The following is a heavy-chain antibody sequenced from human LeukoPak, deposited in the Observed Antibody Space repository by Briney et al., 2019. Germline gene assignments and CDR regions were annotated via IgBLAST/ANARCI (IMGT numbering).Heavy chain of an antibody. V-gene: IGHV4-39*07. Sequence: SETLSLTCTVSGGSISISRHCWAWIRQPPGKGLDWIGTIHYTGTTYYNPSLRSRVSISVDRSTNQFSLRVSPVTAADTAVYYCATYGNSAVYWGQGTLVTVSS. D-gene: IGHD4-23*01. CDR2: IHYTGTT. J-gene: IGHJ4*02. CDR3: ATYGNSAVY. CDR1: GGSISISRHC.